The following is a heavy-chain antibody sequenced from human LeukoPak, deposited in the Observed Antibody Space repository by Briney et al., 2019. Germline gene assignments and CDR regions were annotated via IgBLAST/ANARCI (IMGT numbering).Heavy chain of an antibody. CDR3: ARDLHGSPDW. J-gene: IGHJ4*02. V-gene: IGHV3-74*01. Sequence: GGSLRLSCAASGFTFTTFWMNWVRQAPGEGLVWGSLINTDGRTTTYADSVKGRFTISRDNAKTTLYLQMNSLRAEDTAVYYCARDLHGSPDWWGQGTLVTVSS. CDR1: GFTFTTFW. D-gene: IGHD2-2*03. CDR2: INTDGRTT.